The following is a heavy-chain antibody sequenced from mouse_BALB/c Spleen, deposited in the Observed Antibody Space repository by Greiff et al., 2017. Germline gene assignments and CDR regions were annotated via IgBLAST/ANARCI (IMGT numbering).Heavy chain of an antibody. Sequence: VKLQESGAELARPGASVKMSCKASGYTFTSYTMHWVKQRPGQGLEWIGYINPSSGYTNYNQKFKDKATLTADKSSSTAYMQLSSLTSEDSAVYYCARSRGNYDYAMDYWGQGTSVTVSS. CDR2: INPSSGYT. J-gene: IGHJ4*01. CDR1: GYTFTSYT. D-gene: IGHD2-1*01. V-gene: IGHV1-4*01. CDR3: ARSRGNYDYAMDY.